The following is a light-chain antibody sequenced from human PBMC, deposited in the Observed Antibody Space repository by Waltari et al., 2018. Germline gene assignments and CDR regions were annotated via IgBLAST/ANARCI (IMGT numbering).Light chain of an antibody. CDR1: DSDVGAYDF. CDR3: ATWDDSLNWV. CDR2: EVS. J-gene: IGLJ3*02. Sequence: QSALTQPASVSGSPGQSITISCSGTDSDVGAYDFVSWYQQHPGKAPHLIIYEVSNRPSGISNRFSASKSGNTASLTISGLQAEDEADYYCATWDDSLNWVFGGGTKLTVL. V-gene: IGLV2-14*01.